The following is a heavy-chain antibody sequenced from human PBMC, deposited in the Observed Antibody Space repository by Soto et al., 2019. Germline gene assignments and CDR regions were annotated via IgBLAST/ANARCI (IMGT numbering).Heavy chain of an antibody. Sequence: QVQLVQSGAEVKKPGASVKVSCKASGYTFTSYGITWVRQAPGQGLEWMGWISAYNGNTNYAQKFQGRVTMTTDTSTSTAYMVVRSLTSADTAVYYCAAGGRGCCWSCLDPWGQGTPVIVSS. CDR3: AAGGRGCCWSCLDP. V-gene: IGHV1-18*01. CDR2: ISAYNGNT. CDR1: GYTFTSYG. J-gene: IGHJ5*02. D-gene: IGHD2-15*01.